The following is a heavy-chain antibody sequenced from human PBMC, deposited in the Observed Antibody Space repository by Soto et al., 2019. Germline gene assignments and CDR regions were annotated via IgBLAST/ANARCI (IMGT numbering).Heavy chain of an antibody. CDR3: ARGKGIAARQRFDP. CDR2: TYYRSKWYN. Sequence: PSQTLSLTCAISGDSVSSNSAAWNWIRQSPSRGLEWLGRTYYRSKWYNDYAVSVKSRITINPDTSKNQFYLQLNSVTPEDTAVYYCARGKGIAARQRFDPWGQGNLVTVSS. CDR1: GDSVSSNSAA. D-gene: IGHD6-6*01. J-gene: IGHJ5*02. V-gene: IGHV6-1*01.